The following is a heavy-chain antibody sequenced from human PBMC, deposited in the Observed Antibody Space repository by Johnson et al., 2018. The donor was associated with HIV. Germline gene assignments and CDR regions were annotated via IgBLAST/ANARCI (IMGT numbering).Heavy chain of an antibody. V-gene: IGHV3-30*04. CDR1: GFTFSSYA. Sequence: QMMLVESGGGVVQPGRPLRLSCAASGFTFSSYAMHWVRQAPGKGLEWVAVISYDGSNKYYADSVKGRLTVSRDNFKNTLHLQMNSLRGEDTAVYYCARDRGWGYVGGNSWNAFEIWGQGTMVTVSS. CDR2: ISYDGSNK. D-gene: IGHD4-23*01. CDR3: ARDRGWGYVGGNSWNAFEI. J-gene: IGHJ3*02.